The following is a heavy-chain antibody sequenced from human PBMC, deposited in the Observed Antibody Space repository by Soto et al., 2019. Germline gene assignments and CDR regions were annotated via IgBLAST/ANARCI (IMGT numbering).Heavy chain of an antibody. CDR3: ARTYNWNYDAFDI. CDR2: MSYDGNIK. D-gene: IGHD1-7*01. J-gene: IGHJ3*02. CDR1: GFTFSSHS. Sequence: GGSLRLSCAASGFTFSSHSMHWVRQAPGKGLEWVSVMSYDGNIKYYADSVRGRFTISRDNSKNTLYLQMNSLRTEDTAVYYCARTYNWNYDAFDIWGQGTMVTVSS. V-gene: IGHV3-30-3*01.